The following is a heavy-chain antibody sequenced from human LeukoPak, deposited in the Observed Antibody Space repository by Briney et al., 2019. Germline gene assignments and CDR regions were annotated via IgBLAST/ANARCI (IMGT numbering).Heavy chain of an antibody. CDR1: GGSISSSSAY. CDR2: IYYSKNT. V-gene: IGHV4-39*01. J-gene: IGHJ4*02. D-gene: IGHD5-18*01. Sequence: PSETLSLTCTVSGGSISSSSAYWGWIRPPPGKGLEWIGSIYYSKNTYYNPSLKSRVTISADTSKNQFSLTLGSVGATDTAVYYCVSPRGFSYGYFDYWGQGTLVTVSS. CDR3: VSPRGFSYGYFDY.